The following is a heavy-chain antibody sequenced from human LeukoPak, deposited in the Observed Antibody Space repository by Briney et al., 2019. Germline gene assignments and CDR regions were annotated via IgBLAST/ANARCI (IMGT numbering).Heavy chain of an antibody. V-gene: IGHV3-11*01. J-gene: IGHJ2*01. CDR3: ARIPAWLGAFGYFDL. Sequence: GGSLRLSCAATGFIFSDYYMSWIRQAPGKGLEWIPYVSSRNSGSTKYYADSVKGRFSISRDNAKNSLYLQMNSLRVEDTAVYYCARIPAWLGAFGYFDLWGRGTLLTVSS. CDR2: VSSRNSGSTK. CDR1: GFIFSDYY. D-gene: IGHD3-10*01.